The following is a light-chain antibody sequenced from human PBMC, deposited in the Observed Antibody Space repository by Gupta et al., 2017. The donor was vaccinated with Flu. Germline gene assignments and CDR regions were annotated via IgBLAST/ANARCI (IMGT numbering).Light chain of an antibody. CDR1: QSVSRY. J-gene: IGKJ4*01. CDR2: DAS. CDR3: QQRDNWPLT. Sequence: IVLTQSPASLSLSPGERATLSCRASQSVSRYLAWYQQKPGQAPRLLIYDASNRAAGTPARFSGSGSGTYFTLTISSLEPEDSAVYYCQQRDNWPLTFGGGTRVEIE. V-gene: IGKV3-11*01.